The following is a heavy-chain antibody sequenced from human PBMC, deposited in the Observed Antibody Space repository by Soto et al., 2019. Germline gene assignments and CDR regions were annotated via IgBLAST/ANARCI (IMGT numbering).Heavy chain of an antibody. CDR2: ISNNGDTA. V-gene: IGHV3-23*01. D-gene: IGHD3-16*02. Sequence: EVQLLESGGGLVQPGGSLTLSCATSGFTFSSYAMVWVRQAAEKGLEWVASISNNGDTAYYADSVKARFTISRGNSENTVYLQMNGLRADDTALYFCAKSRVFIGAIVTLLDSWGQGTQVTVSS. CDR3: AKSRVFIGAIVTLLDS. CDR1: GFTFSSYA. J-gene: IGHJ4*02.